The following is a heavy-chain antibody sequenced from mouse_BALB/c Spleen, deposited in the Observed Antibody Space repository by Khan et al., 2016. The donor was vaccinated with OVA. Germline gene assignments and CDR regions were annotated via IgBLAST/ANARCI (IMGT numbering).Heavy chain of an antibody. CDR2: IGPGSGNT. V-gene: IGHV1S41*01. CDR1: GYTFTSYW. J-gene: IGHJ4*01. CDR3: ASSSYDGSSLYAMDY. D-gene: IGHD1-1*01. Sequence: DLVKPGASVKLSCKASGYTFTSYWINWIKQRPGQGLEWVGHIGPGSGNTYYNEIFKGKATLTVDTSSSTAYIQLSSLSSEDSAVYFCASSSYDGSSLYAMDYWGQGTSVTVSS.